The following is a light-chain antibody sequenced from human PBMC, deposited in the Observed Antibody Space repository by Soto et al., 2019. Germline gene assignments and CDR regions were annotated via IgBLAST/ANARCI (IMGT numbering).Light chain of an antibody. J-gene: IGLJ2*01. CDR3: ETWDSNTVV. CDR1: SGHSSYI. CDR2: LEGSGSY. V-gene: IGLV4-60*03. Sequence: QSVLTQSSSASASLGSSVKLTCTLSSGHSSYIIAWHQQQPGKAPRYLMKLEGSGSYNKRSGVPDRFSGSSSGADRYLTISHLQSEDEADYYCETWDSNTVVFGGGTKLTVL.